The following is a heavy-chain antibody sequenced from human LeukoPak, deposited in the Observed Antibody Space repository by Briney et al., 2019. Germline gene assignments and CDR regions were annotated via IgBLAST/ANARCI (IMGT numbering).Heavy chain of an antibody. CDR3: ARARYNYVGYYYGMDV. CDR2: INHSGST. J-gene: IGHJ6*02. CDR1: GGSFSGYY. Sequence: SETLSLTCAVYGGSFSGYYWSWIRQPPGKGLEWIGEINHSGSTNYNPSLKSRVTISVDTSKNQFSLKLSSVTAADTAVYYCARARYNYVGYYYGMDVWGQGTTVTVSS. D-gene: IGHD1-20*01. V-gene: IGHV4-34*01.